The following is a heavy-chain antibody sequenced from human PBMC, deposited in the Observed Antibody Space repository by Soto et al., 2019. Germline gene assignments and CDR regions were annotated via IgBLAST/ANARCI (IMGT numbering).Heavy chain of an antibody. CDR1: GYTFTSYD. Sequence: ASVNVSCKASGYTFTSYDINWVRQSTGQGLEWMGWMNPNSGNTGYAQKFQGRVTMTRNTSISTAYMELSSLRSEDTAVYYCARNYGDYLYYYYYMDVWGKGTTVTVSS. V-gene: IGHV1-8*01. D-gene: IGHD4-17*01. CDR2: MNPNSGNT. CDR3: ARNYGDYLYYYYYMDV. J-gene: IGHJ6*03.